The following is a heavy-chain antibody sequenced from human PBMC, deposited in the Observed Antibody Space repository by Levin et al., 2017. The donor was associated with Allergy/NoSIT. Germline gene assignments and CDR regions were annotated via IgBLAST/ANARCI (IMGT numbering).Heavy chain of an antibody. CDR1: GFTFSSYG. CDR3: AKDDHYDSSGHFDY. Sequence: GESLKISCAASGFTFSSYGMHWVRQAPGKGLEWVAVISYDGSNKYYTDSVKGRFTISRDNSKNTLYLQMNSLRAEDTAVYYCAKDDHYDSSGHFDYWGQGTLVTVSS. V-gene: IGHV3-30*18. J-gene: IGHJ4*02. CDR2: ISYDGSNK. D-gene: IGHD3-22*01.